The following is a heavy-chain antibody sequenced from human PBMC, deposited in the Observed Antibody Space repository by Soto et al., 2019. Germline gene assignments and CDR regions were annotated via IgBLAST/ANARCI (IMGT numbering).Heavy chain of an antibody. CDR1: GFTFDDYA. Sequence: GGSLRLSCAASGFTFDDYAMHWVRQGPGKGLEWVSGITWNSGRIDYADSVKGRFTISRDNAKNSLYLQMNSLRAEDTAFYYCAKDLREYSSGWTFFDSWGQGTLVTVSS. D-gene: IGHD6-19*01. V-gene: IGHV3-9*01. J-gene: IGHJ4*02. CDR3: AKDLREYSSGWTFFDS. CDR2: ITWNSGRI.